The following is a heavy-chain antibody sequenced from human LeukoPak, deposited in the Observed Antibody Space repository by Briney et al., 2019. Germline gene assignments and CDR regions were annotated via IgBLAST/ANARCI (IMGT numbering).Heavy chain of an antibody. V-gene: IGHV3-21*01. D-gene: IGHD3-22*01. CDR1: GFTFINYS. Sequence: KAGGSLRLSCAASGFTFINYSMNWVRQAPGKGLEWVSSISSSSSYIYYADSVKGRFTISRDNAKNSLYLQMNSLRAEDTSVYYCARDLPAFGSSGYYLQDAFDIWGQGTMVTVSS. CDR2: ISSSSSYI. J-gene: IGHJ3*02. CDR3: ARDLPAFGSSGYYLQDAFDI.